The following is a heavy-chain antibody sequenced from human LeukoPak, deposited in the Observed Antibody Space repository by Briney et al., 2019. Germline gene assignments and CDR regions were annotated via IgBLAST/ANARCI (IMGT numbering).Heavy chain of an antibody. J-gene: IGHJ4*02. Sequence: GEFLKISCRGSGYSFTNYWIGWVRQMPGEGLEWMGIIYPGDSDTRYSPSFQGQVTISADKSISTAYLQWSSLKASDTAMYYCARREDKGSLDYWGQGTLVTVSS. CDR1: GYSFTNYW. V-gene: IGHV5-51*01. D-gene: IGHD1-26*01. CDR3: ARREDKGSLDY. CDR2: IYPGDSDT.